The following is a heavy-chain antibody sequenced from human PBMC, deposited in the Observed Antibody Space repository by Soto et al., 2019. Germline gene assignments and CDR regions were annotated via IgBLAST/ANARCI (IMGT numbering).Heavy chain of an antibody. V-gene: IGHV4-31*03. Sequence: QVQLQESGPGLVKASQTLSLTCTVSGASVGSGGYYWSWIRQVPGKGLEWIGYIKYSGTTHYSPSLKSRVNISFDKSKNQVFVNLRFVTGADTAVYFCARDVRDTGYSYWFDPWGQGILVTVST. CDR1: GASVGSGGYY. CDR3: ARDVRDTGYSYWFDP. J-gene: IGHJ5*02. CDR2: IKYSGTT. D-gene: IGHD3-9*01.